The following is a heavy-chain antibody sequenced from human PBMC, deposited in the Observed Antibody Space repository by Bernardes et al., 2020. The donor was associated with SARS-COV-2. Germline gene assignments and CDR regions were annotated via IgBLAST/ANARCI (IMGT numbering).Heavy chain of an antibody. Sequence: GWSLRLSCAALSSYDMNWVRQAPGQVLEWVSYISNSGSTIYYADSVKGRFTISRDNAKNSLYLQMNSLSAEDTAVYYCAKTGRYYDSRGYSPFDDWGPGTLVTVSA. CDR1: SSYD. V-gene: IGHV3-48*03. CDR3: AKTGRYYDSRGYSPFDD. J-gene: IGHJ4*02. CDR2: ISNSGSTI. D-gene: IGHD3-22*01.